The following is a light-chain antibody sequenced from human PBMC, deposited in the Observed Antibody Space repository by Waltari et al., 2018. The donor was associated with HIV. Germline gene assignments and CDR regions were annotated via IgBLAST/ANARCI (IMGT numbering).Light chain of an antibody. Sequence: QSALTQPPSASGSPGQSVTISCTGTSSDVGGYNYVSLYQQHPGKAPKFIIYEVSKRPSGVPDRFSGSKSGNTASLTVSGLQAEDEADYYCSSYAGSNWVFGGGTKLTV. J-gene: IGLJ3*02. V-gene: IGLV2-8*01. CDR2: EVS. CDR1: SSDVGGYNY. CDR3: SSYAGSNWV.